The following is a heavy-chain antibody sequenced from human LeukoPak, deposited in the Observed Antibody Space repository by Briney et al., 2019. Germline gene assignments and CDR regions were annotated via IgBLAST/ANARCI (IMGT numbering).Heavy chain of an antibody. Sequence: SVKVSCKASGGTFSSYAISWVRQAPGQGLEWMGGIIPIFGTANYAQKFQGRVTVTADESTSPAYMELSSLRSEDTAVYYCARGSEGYYYGSESNYWGQGTLVTVSS. V-gene: IGHV1-69*13. J-gene: IGHJ4*02. CDR3: ARGSEGYYYGSESNY. CDR1: GGTFSSYA. D-gene: IGHD3-10*01. CDR2: IIPIFGTA.